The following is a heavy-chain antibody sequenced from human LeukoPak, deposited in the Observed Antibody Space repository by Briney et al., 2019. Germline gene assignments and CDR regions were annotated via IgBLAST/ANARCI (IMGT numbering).Heavy chain of an antibody. CDR3: ARRRYSSGWGGYYYYYMDV. CDR1: GGSFSNHY. CDR2: INHRGST. Sequence: SETLSLTCAVYGGSFSNHYWSWIRQPPGKGLEWIGEINHRGSTNYNPSLKSRVTISLDTSKNQFSLKVSSVTAADTAVYYCARRRYSSGWGGYYYYYMDVWGKGTTVTISS. V-gene: IGHV4-34*01. J-gene: IGHJ6*03. D-gene: IGHD6-19*01.